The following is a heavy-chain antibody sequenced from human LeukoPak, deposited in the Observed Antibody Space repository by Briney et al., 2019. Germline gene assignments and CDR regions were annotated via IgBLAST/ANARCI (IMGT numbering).Heavy chain of an antibody. CDR1: GFTFSSYE. CDR2: ISSSGSTI. Sequence: SGGSLRLSCAASGFTFSSYEMNWVRQAPGKGLEWVSYISSSGSTIYYADSVKGRFTISRDNAKNSLYLQMNSLRAEDTAVYYCARVAMKDFDYWGQGTLVTVSS. J-gene: IGHJ4*02. V-gene: IGHV3-48*03. CDR3: ARVAMKDFDY.